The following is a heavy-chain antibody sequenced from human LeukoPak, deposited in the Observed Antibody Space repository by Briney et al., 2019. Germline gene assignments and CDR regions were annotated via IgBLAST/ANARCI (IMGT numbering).Heavy chain of an antibody. Sequence: PGGSLRLSCAASGFTFSSSGMHWVRQAPGKGLERVAFIRYDGSNTYYADSVKGRFTISRDNSKNTLFLQMSSLRAEDAALYYCASDGRRSGSYSNYFDYWGQGTLVTVSS. CDR3: ASDGRRSGSYSNYFDY. V-gene: IGHV3-30*02. J-gene: IGHJ4*02. CDR2: IRYDGSNT. CDR1: GFTFSSSG. D-gene: IGHD3-10*01.